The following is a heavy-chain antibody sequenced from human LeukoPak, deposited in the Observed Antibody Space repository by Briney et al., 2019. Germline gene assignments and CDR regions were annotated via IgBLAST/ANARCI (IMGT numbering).Heavy chain of an antibody. J-gene: IGHJ4*02. CDR1: GGTFSSYA. V-gene: IGHV1-69*04. CDR2: IIPILGIA. CDR3: ARGIAAHSYGDY. Sequence: SVKVSCKASGGTFSSYAISWVRQAPGQGLEWMGRIIPILGIANYAQKFQGRVTITADKSTSTAYMELSSLRSEDTAVYYCARGIAAHSYGDYWGQGTLVTVSS. D-gene: IGHD6-13*01.